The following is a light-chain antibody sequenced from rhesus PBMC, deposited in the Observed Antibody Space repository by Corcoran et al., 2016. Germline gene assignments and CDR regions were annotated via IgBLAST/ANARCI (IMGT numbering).Light chain of an antibody. CDR2: EVI. CDR3: SSYTGSDTFI. V-gene: IGLV2-13*01. J-gene: IGLJ1*01. CDR1: NTDLGDYNR. Sequence: QAALTQPRSVSAAPGQPVTISCSGTNTDLGDYNRVSWYQQYPGKAPKLLIFEVIKRPSGVSDRFSGSKSGNTASLTISGLQAEDEADYYCSSYTGSDTFIFGGGTRRTVL.